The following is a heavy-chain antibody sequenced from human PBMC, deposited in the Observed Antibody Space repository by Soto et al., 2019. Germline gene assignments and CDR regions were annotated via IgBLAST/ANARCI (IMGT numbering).Heavy chain of an antibody. V-gene: IGHV4-39*01. Sequence: SETLSLTCTVSGGSISSSSYYWGWIRQPPGKGLEWIGSIYYSGSTYYNPSLKSRVTISVDTSKNQFSLKLSSVTAADTAVYYCSLAVAGPYYFDYWGQGTLVTVS. CDR2: IYYSGST. D-gene: IGHD6-19*01. J-gene: IGHJ4*02. CDR3: SLAVAGPYYFDY. CDR1: GGSISSSSYY.